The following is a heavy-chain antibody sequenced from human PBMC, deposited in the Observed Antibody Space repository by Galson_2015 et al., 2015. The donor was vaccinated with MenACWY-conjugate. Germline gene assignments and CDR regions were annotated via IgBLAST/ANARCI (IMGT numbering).Heavy chain of an antibody. CDR1: GFIFSSYG. V-gene: IGHV3-33*01. Sequence: SLRLSCAASGFIFSSYGMHWVRQAPGKGLEWVAVIWYDGSNKYYADSAKGRFTISRDKSKNTLYLQMNSLRAEDTAVYYCARESRGYSYSYARDAFDVWGQGTMVTVSS. D-gene: IGHD5-18*01. J-gene: IGHJ3*01. CDR2: IWYDGSNK. CDR3: ARESRGYSYSYARDAFDV.